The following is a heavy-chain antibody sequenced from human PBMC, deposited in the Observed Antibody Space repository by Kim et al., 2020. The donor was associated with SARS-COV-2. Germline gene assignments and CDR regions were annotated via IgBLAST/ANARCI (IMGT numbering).Heavy chain of an antibody. D-gene: IGHD2-15*01. CDR2: IYYSGST. J-gene: IGHJ4*02. V-gene: IGHV4-39*07. CDR1: GGSISSSSYY. CDR3: ARAARVVGLDY. Sequence: SETLSLTCTVSGGSISSSSYYWGWIRQPPGKGLEWIGSIYYSGSTYYNPSLKSRVTISVDTTKNQFSLKLSSVTAADTAVYYCARAARVVGLDYWGQGTL.